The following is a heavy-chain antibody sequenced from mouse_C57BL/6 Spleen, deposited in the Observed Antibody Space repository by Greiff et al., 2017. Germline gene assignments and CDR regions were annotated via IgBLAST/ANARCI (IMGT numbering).Heavy chain of an antibody. CDR3: ARDRGDLGRDYFDY. Sequence: EVKLVESGGGLVKPGGSLKLSCAASGFTFSSYAMSWVRQTPEKRLEWVATISDGGSYTYYPDNVKGRFTISRDNAKNNLYLQMSHLKSEDTAMYYSARDRGDLGRDYFDYWGQGTTLTVSS. J-gene: IGHJ2*01. CDR1: GFTFSSYA. V-gene: IGHV5-4*01. CDR2: ISDGGSYT. D-gene: IGHD4-1*01.